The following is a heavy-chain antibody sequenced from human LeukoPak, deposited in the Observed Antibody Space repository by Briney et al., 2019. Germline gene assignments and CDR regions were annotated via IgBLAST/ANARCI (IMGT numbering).Heavy chain of an antibody. CDR2: IEEDGSAK. Sequence: GGSLRLSCVGSGFTFSGYWMNWVCQAPGRGLEWVAKIEEDGSAKYYMDSVKGRFSIYRDNAKNSLYLQMYSLRAEDTAMYYCARAGQLNYWGQGTLVTVSS. CDR3: ARAGQLNY. V-gene: IGHV3-7*05. CDR1: GFTFSGYW. D-gene: IGHD6-13*01. J-gene: IGHJ4*02.